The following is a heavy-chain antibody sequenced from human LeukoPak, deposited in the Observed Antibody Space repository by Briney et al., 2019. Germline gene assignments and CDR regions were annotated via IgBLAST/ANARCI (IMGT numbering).Heavy chain of an antibody. CDR1: GGTFSSYA. Sequence: ASVKVSCKASGGTFSSYAISWVRQAPGQGLEWMGGIIPIFGTANYAQKFQGRVTITADESTSTAYMELSSLRSEDTAVYYCARDRVGLAAAHHDAFDIWGQGTMVTVSS. J-gene: IGHJ3*02. CDR3: ARDRVGLAAAHHDAFDI. V-gene: IGHV1-69*13. D-gene: IGHD6-13*01. CDR2: IIPIFGTA.